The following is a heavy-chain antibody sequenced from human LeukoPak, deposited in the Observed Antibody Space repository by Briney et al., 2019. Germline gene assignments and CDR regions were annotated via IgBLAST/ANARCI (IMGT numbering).Heavy chain of an antibody. D-gene: IGHD1-14*01. V-gene: IGHV3-30*02. CDR3: AKDPDPPGNYFDY. Sequence: GGSLRLSCAASGFTFSSYGMHWVRQAPGKGLEWVAFIRYDGSNKHYADSVKGRFTISRDNSKNTLYLQMNSLRAEDTAVYYCAKDPDPPGNYFDYWGQGTLVTVSS. J-gene: IGHJ4*02. CDR1: GFTFSSYG. CDR2: IRYDGSNK.